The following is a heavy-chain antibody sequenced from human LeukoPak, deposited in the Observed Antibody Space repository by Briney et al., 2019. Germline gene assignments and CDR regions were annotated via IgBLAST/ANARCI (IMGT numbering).Heavy chain of an antibody. V-gene: IGHV4-31*03. D-gene: IGHD6-13*01. CDR2: IYYSGST. Sequence: SETLSLTCTVSGDSISRGNYYWSWIRQHPGKGLEWIGYIYYSGSTYYNPSLKSGVTMSVDTSQNQFSLTLSSVTAADTAVYYCARGVLYWGQGTLVTVSS. CDR3: ARGVLY. J-gene: IGHJ4*02. CDR1: GDSISRGNYY.